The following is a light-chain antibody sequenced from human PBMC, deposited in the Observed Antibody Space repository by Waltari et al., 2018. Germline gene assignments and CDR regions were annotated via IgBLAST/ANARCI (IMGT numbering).Light chain of an antibody. V-gene: IGKV3-20*01. CDR2: GAS. CDR3: QHYVRLPVT. Sequence: EIVLTQSPGPLSLFPGERATLSGRASQSGSRSLAWYHQKPGQAPRLLIYGASSRATGVPDRFSGSGSGTDFSLTISRLEPEDFAVYYCQHYVRLPVTFGEGTKVEIK. J-gene: IGKJ1*01. CDR1: QSGSRS.